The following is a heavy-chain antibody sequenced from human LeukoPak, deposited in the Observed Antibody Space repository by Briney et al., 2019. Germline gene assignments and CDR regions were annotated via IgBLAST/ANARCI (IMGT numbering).Heavy chain of an antibody. Sequence: PSETLSLTCTVSGFSIGSSTYYWVWIRQPPGKGLGWIGSIYYNGDTYYSPSLQSRVSISVATSKNQFSLKLSSVTAADTAVYYCARERLSYYYMDAWGKGTTVTVSS. V-gene: IGHV4-39*07. CDR2: IYYNGDT. J-gene: IGHJ6*03. CDR3: ARERLSYYYMDA. CDR1: GFSIGSSTYY. D-gene: IGHD1-1*01.